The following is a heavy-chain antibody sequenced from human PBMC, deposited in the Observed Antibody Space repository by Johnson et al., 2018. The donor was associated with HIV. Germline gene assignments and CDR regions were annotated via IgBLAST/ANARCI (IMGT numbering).Heavy chain of an antibody. Sequence: QVQLVESGGGVVQPGRSLRLSCAASGFTFSSYAMHWVRQAPGKGLEWVAVISYDGSEKYYADSVKGRFTISRDSSKNTLYLQVNSLRAEDTAVYYCARDGKVGATPRRAFDIWGQGTMVTVSS. D-gene: IGHD1-26*01. J-gene: IGHJ3*02. V-gene: IGHV3-30*04. CDR2: ISYDGSEK. CDR1: GFTFSSYA. CDR3: ARDGKVGATPRRAFDI.